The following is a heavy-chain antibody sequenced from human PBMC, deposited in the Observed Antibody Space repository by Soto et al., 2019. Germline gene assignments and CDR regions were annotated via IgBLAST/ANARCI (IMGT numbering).Heavy chain of an antibody. D-gene: IGHD5-18*01. J-gene: IGHJ4*02. CDR1: GGTFSSYA. Sequence: QVQLVQSWAAVKKPGSSVKVSCKASGGTFSSYAISWVRQAPGQVLEWMGGIIPIFGTANYAQKFQGRVTITADKSTSTAYMELSSLRSEDTAVYYCASESDSDGARGFDSWGQGTLVTFSS. V-gene: IGHV1-69*06. CDR3: ASESDSDGARGFDS. CDR2: IIPIFGTA.